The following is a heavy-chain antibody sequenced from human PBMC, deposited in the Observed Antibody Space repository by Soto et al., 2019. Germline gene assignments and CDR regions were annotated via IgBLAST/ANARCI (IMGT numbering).Heavy chain of an antibody. CDR1: GFTFVNDA. CDR3: AKGGATMTTWFDY. V-gene: IGHV3-9*01. Sequence: QPGGSLRLSCAASGFTFVNDAMHWVRHAPGKGLEWVSGISGDSGSIGYVDSVKGRFTISRDNARNSLYLQMNSLRAEDTALYYRAKGGATMTTWFDYWGQGTLVTVSS. CDR2: ISGDSGSI. J-gene: IGHJ4*02. D-gene: IGHD4-17*01.